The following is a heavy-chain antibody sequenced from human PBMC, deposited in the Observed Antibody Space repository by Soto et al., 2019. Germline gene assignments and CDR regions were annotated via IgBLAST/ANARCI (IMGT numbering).Heavy chain of an antibody. CDR3: ARARREYSSSWYQDY. J-gene: IGHJ4*02. D-gene: IGHD6-13*01. CDR2: INPNSGGT. Sequence: ASVKVSCKASGYTFTGYYMHWVRQAPGQGLEWMGWINPNSGGTNYAQKFQGWVTMTRDTSISTAYMELSRLRSDDTAVYYCARARREYSSSWYQDYWGQGTLVTVSS. V-gene: IGHV1-2*04. CDR1: GYTFTGYY.